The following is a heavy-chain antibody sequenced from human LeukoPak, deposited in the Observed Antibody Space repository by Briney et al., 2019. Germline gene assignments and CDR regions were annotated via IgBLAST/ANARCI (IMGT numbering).Heavy chain of an antibody. Sequence: PGGSLRLSCAASGFTFSSYWMSWVRQAPGKGLEWVSSITTSSSTISYADSVKGRFTISRDNAKNSLYLQMNSLRAEDTAVYYCARVKGTGFDYWGQGTLVSVSS. J-gene: IGHJ4*02. D-gene: IGHD1/OR15-1a*01. CDR1: GFTFSSYW. CDR3: ARVKGTGFDY. CDR2: ITTSSSTI. V-gene: IGHV3-21*01.